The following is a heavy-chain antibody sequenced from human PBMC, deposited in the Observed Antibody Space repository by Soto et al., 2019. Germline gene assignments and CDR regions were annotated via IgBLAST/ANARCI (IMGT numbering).Heavy chain of an antibody. CDR3: ARGISTTRYYYYYGMDV. J-gene: IGHJ6*02. D-gene: IGHD2-2*01. Sequence: SVKGSCKASGYTLTSYYLHWGRQAPVQGPEWMGIINPSGGITNDAQKFQDRVTMTSDTSTSTVYMELSSLRSEDTAVYYCARGISTTRYYYYYGMDVWGQGTTVTVSS. CDR1: GYTLTSYY. CDR2: INPSGGIT. V-gene: IGHV1-46*01.